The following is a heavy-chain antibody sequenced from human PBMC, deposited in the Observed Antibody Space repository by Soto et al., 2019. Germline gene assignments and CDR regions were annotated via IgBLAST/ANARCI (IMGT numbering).Heavy chain of an antibody. CDR3: ARGASGTTMTEDAFDI. CDR1: GGTFSSYA. D-gene: IGHD1-7*01. V-gene: IGHV1-69*12. J-gene: IGHJ3*02. CDR2: TIPIFGTA. Sequence: QVQLVQSGAEVKKPGSSVKVSCKASGGTFSSYAISWVRQAPGQGLEWMGGTIPIFGTANYAQKFQGRVTITADESTSTAYMELSSLRSEDTAVYYCARGASGTTMTEDAFDIWGQGTMVTVSS.